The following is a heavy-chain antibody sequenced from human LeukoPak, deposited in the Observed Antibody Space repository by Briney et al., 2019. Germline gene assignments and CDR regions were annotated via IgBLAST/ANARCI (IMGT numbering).Heavy chain of an antibody. CDR1: GGSISSYY. Sequence: PSETLSLTCTVSGGSISSYYWSWFRQPPGKGLEWIGYIYYSGSTTYNPSLKSRVTISVDRSKNQFSLKLSSVTAADTAVYYCARVPGNKGAFDIWGQGTMVTVSS. CDR3: ARVPGNKGAFDI. CDR2: IYYSGST. D-gene: IGHD2/OR15-2a*01. V-gene: IGHV4-59*12. J-gene: IGHJ3*02.